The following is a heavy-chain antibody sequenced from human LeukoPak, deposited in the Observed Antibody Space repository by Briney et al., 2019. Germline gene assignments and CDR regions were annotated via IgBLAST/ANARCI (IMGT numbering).Heavy chain of an antibody. Sequence: SETLSLTCTVSGYSISSGYYWGWIRQPPGKGLEWIGSNYHSGSTYYKPSLKSRVTISVDTSKNQFSLKLRSVAAADTAVYYCARRLGNTIFGPTEAFDYWGQGTLVTVSS. J-gene: IGHJ4*02. V-gene: IGHV4-38-2*02. CDR3: ARRLGNTIFGPTEAFDY. D-gene: IGHD3-3*01. CDR2: NYHSGST. CDR1: GYSISSGYY.